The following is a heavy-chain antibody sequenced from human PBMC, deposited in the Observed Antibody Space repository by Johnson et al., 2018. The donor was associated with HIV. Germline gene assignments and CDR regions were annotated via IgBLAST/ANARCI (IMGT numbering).Heavy chain of an antibody. D-gene: IGHD4-23*01. Sequence: VQLVVSGGGLVQPGGSLRLSCAASGFTVSSNYMSWVRQAPGKGLEWVSVIYSGGRTYYADPVKGRCTITRDNSKNTLYLQMNSLRAEDTAVYHCARERPGYGGHDAFDIWGQGTMVTVSS. CDR1: GFTVSSNY. CDR2: IYSGGRT. CDR3: ARERPGYGGHDAFDI. J-gene: IGHJ3*02. V-gene: IGHV3-66*01.